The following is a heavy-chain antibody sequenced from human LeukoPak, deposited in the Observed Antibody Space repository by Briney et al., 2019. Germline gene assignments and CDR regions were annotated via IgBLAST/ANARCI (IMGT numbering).Heavy chain of an antibody. CDR1: GGSISRTSTY. CDR2: IYFSGRT. D-gene: IGHD4-17*01. V-gene: IGHV4-39*01. J-gene: IGHJ4*02. CDR3: AKSGGDTDYFDY. Sequence: PSETLSLTCTVSGGSISRTSTYWGWIRQPPGKGLEYIGNIYFSGRTYHNPPLKSRVTISVDTSQNQFSLKLTSVTAADSAVYFCAKSGGDTDYFDYWGQGTLVTVSS.